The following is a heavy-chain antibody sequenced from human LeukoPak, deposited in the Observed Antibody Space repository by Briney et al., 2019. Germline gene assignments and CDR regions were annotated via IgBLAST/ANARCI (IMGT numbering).Heavy chain of an antibody. CDR2: IYYSGST. V-gene: IGHV4-39*07. D-gene: IGHD6-6*01. J-gene: IGHJ4*02. CDR1: GGSISSSSYY. Sequence: SETLSLTCTVSGGSISSSSYYWGWIRQPPGKGLEWIGSIYYSGSTYYNPSLKSRVTISVDTSKNQFSLNLRSVTAADTAVYYCARSSSLYYFDSWGQGTLVTVSS. CDR3: ARSSSLYYFDS.